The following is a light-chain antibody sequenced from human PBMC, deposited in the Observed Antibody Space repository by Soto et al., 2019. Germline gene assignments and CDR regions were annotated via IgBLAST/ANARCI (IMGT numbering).Light chain of an antibody. Sequence: QSVLTQPASVSGSPGQSITISCTGTSSDIGSYNLVSWYQQHPGKAPKLMIYEGSKRPSGVSNRFSGSKSGNTASLTISGLQAEDEADYYCCSYAGSSTYV. CDR1: SSDIGSYNL. V-gene: IGLV2-23*01. CDR2: EGS. J-gene: IGLJ1*01. CDR3: CSYAGSSTYV.